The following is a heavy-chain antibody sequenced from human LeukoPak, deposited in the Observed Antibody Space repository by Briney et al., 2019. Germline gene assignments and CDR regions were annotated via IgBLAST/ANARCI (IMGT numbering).Heavy chain of an antibody. D-gene: IGHD2-15*01. V-gene: IGHV3-64*01. Sequence: GGSLRLSCAASGFTFSSYAMHWVRQAPGKGLEYVSAISSNGGSTYYANSVKGRFTISRDNSKNTLYLQMGSLRAEDMAVYYCARDRYCSGGSCYSRDYYYYYMDVWGKGTTVTVSS. CDR1: GFTFSSYA. CDR2: ISSNGGST. CDR3: ARDRYCSGGSCYSRDYYYYYMDV. J-gene: IGHJ6*03.